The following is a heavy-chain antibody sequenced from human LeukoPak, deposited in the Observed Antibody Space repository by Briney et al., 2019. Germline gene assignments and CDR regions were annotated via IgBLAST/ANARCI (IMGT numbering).Heavy chain of an antibody. CDR1: GYTFTSYY. Sequence: GASVKVSCKASGYTFTSYYMHWVRQAPGQGLEWMGIINPSGGSTSYAQKFQGRVTMTTDTSTGTVSMELSSLRSEDTAVYYCAKSRGITGTRGYFDYWGQGTLVTVSS. D-gene: IGHD1-20*01. CDR2: INPSGGST. J-gene: IGHJ4*02. V-gene: IGHV1-46*01. CDR3: AKSRGITGTRGYFDY.